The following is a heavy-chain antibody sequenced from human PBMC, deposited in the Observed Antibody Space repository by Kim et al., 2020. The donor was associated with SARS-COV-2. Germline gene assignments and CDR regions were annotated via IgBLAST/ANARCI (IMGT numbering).Heavy chain of an antibody. CDR1: GFTFSDHF. J-gene: IGHJ4*02. V-gene: IGHV3-72*01. CDR2: SKNKAYSYIT. D-gene: IGHD1-26*01. Sequence: GGSLRPSCAVSGFTFSDHFLDWVRQAPGKGLEWVGRSKNKAYSYITEYAPSVEGSFSITRNHSKNSLYLQMSSLNPADTAVYYCVRFRGSYGDWGQGTLIPVS. CDR3: VRFRGSYGD.